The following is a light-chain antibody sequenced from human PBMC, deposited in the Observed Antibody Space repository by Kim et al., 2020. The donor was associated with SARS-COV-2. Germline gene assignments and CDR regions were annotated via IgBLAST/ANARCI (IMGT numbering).Light chain of an antibody. CDR1: QSVSSY. CDR2: DAS. V-gene: IGKV3-11*01. Sequence: SLSPGERAPPSCRASQSVSSYLAWYQQKPGQAPRLLIYDASNRATGIPARFSGSGSGTDFTLTISSLEPEDFAVYYCQQRSNWWTFGQGTKVDIK. CDR3: QQRSNWWT. J-gene: IGKJ1*01.